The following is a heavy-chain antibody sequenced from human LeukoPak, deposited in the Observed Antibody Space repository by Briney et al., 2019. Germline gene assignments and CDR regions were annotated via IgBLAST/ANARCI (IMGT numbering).Heavy chain of an antibody. CDR1: GFTFSSYI. D-gene: IGHD6-13*01. CDR3: ARGYYSGSRIDY. V-gene: IGHV3-74*01. J-gene: IGHJ4*02. Sequence: GGSLRLSCAASGFTFSSYIMNWVRQAPGKGLVWVARINSDGTTTTYADSVKGRFTISRDDARNTLYLQMKSLTADDTAVHYCARGYYSGSRIDYWGQGTLVTVSS. CDR2: INSDGTTT.